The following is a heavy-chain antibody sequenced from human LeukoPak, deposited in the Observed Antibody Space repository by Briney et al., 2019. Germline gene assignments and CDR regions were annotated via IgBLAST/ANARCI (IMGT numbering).Heavy chain of an antibody. CDR1: GCPFSSYP. CDR2: ISESGGST. V-gene: IGHV3-23*01. Sequence: PVGSLRVSCVASGCPFSSYPLSWVGQPTGKGLEWVSPISESGGSTHYAHYVQGRLTIPRDNSKNTLCLPTNSQTAEGTHVYYCPKRPWFGEFDYWGXKTLVTVSS. CDR3: PKRPWFGEFDY. J-gene: IGHJ4*02. D-gene: IGHD3-10*01.